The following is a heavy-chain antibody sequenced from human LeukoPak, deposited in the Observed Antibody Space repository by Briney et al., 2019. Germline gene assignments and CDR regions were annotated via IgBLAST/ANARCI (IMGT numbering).Heavy chain of an antibody. V-gene: IGHV3-30*02. D-gene: IGHD4-17*01. J-gene: IGHJ4*02. CDR2: IRYDGSNK. CDR3: AKAMGLRRLLEGDFDY. CDR1: GFTFSSYG. Sequence: QPGGSLRLSCAASGFTFSSYGMHWVRQAPGKGLEWVAFIRYDGSNKYYADSVKGRFTISRDNSKNTLYLQMNSLRAEDTAVYYCAKAMGLRRLLEGDFDYWGQGTLVTVSS.